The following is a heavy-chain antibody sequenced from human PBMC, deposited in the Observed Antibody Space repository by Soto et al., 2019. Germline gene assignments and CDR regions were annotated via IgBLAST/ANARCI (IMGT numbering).Heavy chain of an antibody. D-gene: IGHD2-8*01. V-gene: IGHV1-2*06. CDR3: ATLKQAPNGIDY. CDR2: INPKSGDT. Sequence: QVQLVQSRAEVKKPGASVKVSCKASGYTFTAYYLYWVRQAPGQGLEWVGRINPKSGDTNYAQKFQGRVTMTRDTSITTAYMEVSSLRSDDTAFYYRATLKQAPNGIDYWGQGTLVSVSS. J-gene: IGHJ4*02. CDR1: GYTFTAYY.